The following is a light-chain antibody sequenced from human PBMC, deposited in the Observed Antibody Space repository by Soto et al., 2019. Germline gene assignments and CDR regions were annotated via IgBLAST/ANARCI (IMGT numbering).Light chain of an antibody. CDR2: DAF. CDR1: QSVSTR. V-gene: IGKV1-5*02. J-gene: IGKJ1*01. Sequence: DIQMTQSPSALSASVGDRFTIICRASQSVSTRLAWYQQKPGKAPKVLIYDAFSWAGGVPSRFTGSGSGTEFTLTINSLQPDDFATYYCQQYSVYWTFGQGTKVDIK. CDR3: QQYSVYWT.